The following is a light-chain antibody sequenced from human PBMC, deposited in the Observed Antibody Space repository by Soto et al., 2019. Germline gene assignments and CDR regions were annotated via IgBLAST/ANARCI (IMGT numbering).Light chain of an antibody. Sequence: TEWASTVSVSQAERAALACRASQSVRSNLAWYQQKPGQAPRLLIYDASTRATGIPARFSGSGSGTEFTLTISSLQSEDFAVYYCQQSNNWPWTFGQGTKVDIK. CDR2: DAS. CDR1: QSVRSN. CDR3: QQSNNWPWT. V-gene: IGKV3-15*01. J-gene: IGKJ1*01.